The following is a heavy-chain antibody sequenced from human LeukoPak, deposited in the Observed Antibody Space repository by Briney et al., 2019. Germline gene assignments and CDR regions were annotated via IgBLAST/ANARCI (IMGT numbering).Heavy chain of an antibody. CDR1: GFTLSSYG. J-gene: IGHJ5*02. D-gene: IGHD3-22*01. CDR2: IWYDGSNK. Sequence: GRSLRLSCAASGFTLSSYGMHWVRQAPGKGLEWVAVIWYDGSNKYYADSVKGRFTVSRDNSKNTLYLQMNSLRAEDTAVYYCARDYYDSSGYLNWFDPWGQGTLVTVPS. V-gene: IGHV3-33*01. CDR3: ARDYYDSSGYLNWFDP.